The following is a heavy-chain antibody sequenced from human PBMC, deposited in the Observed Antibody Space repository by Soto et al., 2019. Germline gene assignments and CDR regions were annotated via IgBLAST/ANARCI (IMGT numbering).Heavy chain of an antibody. Sequence: QVQLQQWGAGLLKPSETLSLTCAVYGGSFSDYYWSWIRQPPGKGLEWIGEINHSGSTNYTPSLKRRVTISVETSKNQFSLKLTSVTAADTAVYYCARGGSNYGSNYFYMDVWGKGTTVTVSS. CDR1: GGSFSDYY. V-gene: IGHV4-34*01. J-gene: IGHJ6*03. CDR2: INHSGST. D-gene: IGHD4-4*01. CDR3: ARGGSNYGSNYFYMDV.